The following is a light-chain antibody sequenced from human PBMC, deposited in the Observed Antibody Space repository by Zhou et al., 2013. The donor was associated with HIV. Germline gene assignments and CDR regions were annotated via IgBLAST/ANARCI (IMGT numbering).Light chain of an antibody. V-gene: IGKV1-5*03. CDR2: KAS. Sequence: DIQMTQSPSTLSASVGDRVTITCRASQRISSSLAWYQQKPGKAPKLLIYKASSLESGVPSRFSGSGSGTEFTLTISSLQPDDFATYYCQQYNTYPWTFGQGTEGGN. CDR1: QRISSS. CDR3: QQYNTYPWT. J-gene: IGKJ1*01.